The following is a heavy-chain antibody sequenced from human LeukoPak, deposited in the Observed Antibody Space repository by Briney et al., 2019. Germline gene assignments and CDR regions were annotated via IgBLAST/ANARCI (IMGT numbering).Heavy chain of an antibody. CDR3: ARDRSMSGWYIDL. CDR2: IWYDGSNK. V-gene: IGHV3-33*01. CDR1: GFTFSSYG. Sequence: PGGSLRLSCAASGFTFSSYGMHWARQAPGKGLEWVAVIWYDGSNKYYPDSVQGRFTISRDNSKNTLYLQVNSLRAEDTAVYYCARDRSMSGWYIDLWGRGTLVTVSS. J-gene: IGHJ2*01. D-gene: IGHD2/OR15-2a*01.